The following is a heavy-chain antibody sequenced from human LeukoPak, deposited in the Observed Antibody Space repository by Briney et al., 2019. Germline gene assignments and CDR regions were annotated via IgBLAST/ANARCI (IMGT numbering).Heavy chain of an antibody. CDR3: ARLYDSSGYWN. D-gene: IGHD3-22*01. CDR2: IYYGGST. Sequence: SETLSLTCTVSGDSISGSSYYWGWIRQPPGKGLEWIGNIYYGGSTYYNPSLKSRVSISVDTSNNQFSLKVSSVTAADTAVYYCARLYDSSGYWNWGQGTPVTVSS. CDR1: GDSISGSSYY. J-gene: IGHJ4*02. V-gene: IGHV4-39*01.